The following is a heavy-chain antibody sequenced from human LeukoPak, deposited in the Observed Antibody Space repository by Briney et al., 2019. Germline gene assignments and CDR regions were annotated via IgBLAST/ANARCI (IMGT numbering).Heavy chain of an antibody. D-gene: IGHD3-22*01. V-gene: IGHV3-7*03. CDR3: AKDRNFYDSSGYYYGDY. J-gene: IGHJ4*02. Sequence: PGGSLRLSCAASGFTFSSYWMSWVRQAPGKGLEWVANIKQDGSEKYYVDSVKGRFTISRDNAKNSLYLQMNSLRGEDTAVYYCAKDRNFYDSSGYYYGDYWGQGTLVTVSS. CDR1: GFTFSSYW. CDR2: IKQDGSEK.